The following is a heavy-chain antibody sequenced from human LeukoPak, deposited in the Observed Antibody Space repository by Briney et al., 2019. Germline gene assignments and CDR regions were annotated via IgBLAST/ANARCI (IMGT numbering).Heavy chain of an antibody. D-gene: IGHD2-21*01. CDR2: INGSGGST. V-gene: IGHV3-23*01. CDR3: ARPPSLWSWYFDL. J-gene: IGHJ2*01. CDR1: GFTFSSYA. Sequence: AGGSLRLSCAASGFTFSSYAMSWVRQAPGKGLEWVSDINGSGGSTYYADSVKGRFTISRDNSKNTLYLQMNSLRAEDTAVYYCARPPSLWSWYFDLWGRGTLVTVSS.